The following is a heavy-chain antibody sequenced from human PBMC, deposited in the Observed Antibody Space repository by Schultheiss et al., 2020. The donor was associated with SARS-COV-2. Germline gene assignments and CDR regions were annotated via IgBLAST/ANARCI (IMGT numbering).Heavy chain of an antibody. Sequence: GGSLRLSCAASGFNVTGNYMTWVRQAPGKGLEWVSVIYSGGRTYYADSVKGRFTISRDNSKNTLFLQMNSLRAEDTAVYFCAREATAYYGMDVWGQGTTVTVSS. J-gene: IGHJ6*02. CDR3: AREATAYYGMDV. D-gene: IGHD5-12*01. V-gene: IGHV3-53*01. CDR2: IYSGGRT. CDR1: GFNVTGNY.